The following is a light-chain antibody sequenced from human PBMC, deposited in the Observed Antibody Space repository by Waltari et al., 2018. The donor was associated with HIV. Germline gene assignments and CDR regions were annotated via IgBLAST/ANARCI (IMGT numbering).Light chain of an antibody. J-gene: IGLJ2*01. CDR3: ASHAGSKDV. CDR1: SSDVGAYNY. CDR2: DVT. Sequence: QSALTQPPSASGSPGQSVTLSCTGTSSDVGAYNYVSWFQQHPGKAPNLMIYDVTKRPSGFLDRFSVSMSGNTASLTVSGLQAEDDADYYFASHAGSKDVFGGGTRLTVL. V-gene: IGLV2-8*01.